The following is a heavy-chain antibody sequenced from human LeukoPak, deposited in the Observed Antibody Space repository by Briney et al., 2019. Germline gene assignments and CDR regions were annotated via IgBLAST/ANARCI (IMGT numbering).Heavy chain of an antibody. V-gene: IGHV4-4*02. CDR1: GGSISSSYW. CDR3: ARGPFDSSGYYRSYYYYYMDV. D-gene: IGHD3-22*01. CDR2: INHSGST. Sequence: PSETLSLTCAVSGGSISSSYWWSWVRQPPGKGLEWIGEINHSGSTNYNPSLKSRVTISVDTSKNQFSLKLSSVTAADTAVYYCARGPFDSSGYYRSYYYYYMDVWGKGTTVTISS. J-gene: IGHJ6*03.